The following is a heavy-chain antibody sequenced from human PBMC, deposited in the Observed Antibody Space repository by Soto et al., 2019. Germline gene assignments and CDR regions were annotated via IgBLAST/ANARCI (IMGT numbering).Heavy chain of an antibody. CDR2: INPTSGAT. V-gene: IGHV1-2*02. Sequence: ASVKVSCKTSGYTFAAYYIHWVRQAPGQGLEWMGWINPTSGATDYAMKFQDRVTMTRDTSFSTAYMELSRLRSDDTAVYYCARDPDYGDYWGYYFDYWGQGTLVTVSS. D-gene: IGHD4-17*01. J-gene: IGHJ4*02. CDR3: ARDPDYGDYWGYYFDY. CDR1: GYTFAAYY.